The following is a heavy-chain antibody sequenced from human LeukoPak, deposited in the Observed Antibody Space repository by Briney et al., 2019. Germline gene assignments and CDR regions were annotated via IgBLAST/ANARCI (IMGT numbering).Heavy chain of an antibody. CDR3: ARRTHCSSTSCYANYYYYMDV. D-gene: IGHD2-2*01. CDR1: GGSFSVYY. Sequence: SETLSLTCAVYGGSFSVYYWSWLRQPPGKGLEWIGEINHSGSTNYNPSLKSRVTISVDTSKNQFSLKLSSVTAADTAVYYCARRTHCSSTSCYANYYYYMDVWGKGTTVTVSS. V-gene: IGHV4-34*01. CDR2: INHSGST. J-gene: IGHJ6*03.